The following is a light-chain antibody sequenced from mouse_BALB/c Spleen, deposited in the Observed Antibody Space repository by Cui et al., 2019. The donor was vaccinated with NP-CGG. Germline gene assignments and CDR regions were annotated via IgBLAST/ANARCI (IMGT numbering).Light chain of an antibody. J-gene: IGLJ1*01. CDR3: ALWYSNHWV. CDR2: GTN. V-gene: IGLV1*01. CDR1: TGAVTTSNY. Sequence: ACGTQESGTTTSPGETVTLTCRSSTGAVTTSNYANWVQEKPDHLFTGLIGGTNNRAPGVPARFSGSLIGDKAALTITGAQTEDEAIYFCALWYSNHWVFGGGTKLTVL.